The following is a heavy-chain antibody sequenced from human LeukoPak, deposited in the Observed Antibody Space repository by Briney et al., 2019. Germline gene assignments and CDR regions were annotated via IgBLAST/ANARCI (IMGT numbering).Heavy chain of an antibody. Sequence: SESLSLTCTVSGGSISSGGYYWSWIRQHPGKGLEWIGYIYYSGSTYYNPPLKSRVTISVDTSKNQFSLKLSSVTAADTAVYYCARIRGPSSWYSYYMDVWGKGTTVTVSS. CDR2: IYYSGST. J-gene: IGHJ6*03. CDR1: GGSISSGGYY. D-gene: IGHD6-13*01. CDR3: ARIRGPSSWYSYYMDV. V-gene: IGHV4-31*03.